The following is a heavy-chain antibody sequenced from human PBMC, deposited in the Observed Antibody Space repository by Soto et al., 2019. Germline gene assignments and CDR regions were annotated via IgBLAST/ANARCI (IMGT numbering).Heavy chain of an antibody. Sequence: QITLKESGPTLVKPTQTLTLTCTFSGFSLSSTRMAVGWIRQPPGKALEWLALIYWDDDKGYSPFLKSRLTITTDTSKTQLVLTMSNMAPVDTARYYCAHIVVAGLGYYFAYWGQGTLVTVSS. CDR2: IYWDDDK. CDR1: GFSLSSTRMA. CDR3: AHIVVAGLGYYFAY. V-gene: IGHV2-5*02. J-gene: IGHJ4*02. D-gene: IGHD6-19*01.